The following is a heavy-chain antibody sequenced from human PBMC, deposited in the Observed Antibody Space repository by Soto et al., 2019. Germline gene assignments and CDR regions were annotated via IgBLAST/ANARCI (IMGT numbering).Heavy chain of an antibody. J-gene: IGHJ4*02. CDR1: GYTITSRS. D-gene: IGHD2-15*01. Sequence: ASVKACCKACGYTITSRSRHWAHQYPGQRLEWMGWINAGNGNTKYSQNFQGRVTITRDTSANTAYMELSSLRSEDTATYFCARDLCSGGICYSAPSDYWGQGTLVTGSS. V-gene: IGHV1-3*01. CDR2: INAGNGNT. CDR3: ARDLCSGGICYSAPSDY.